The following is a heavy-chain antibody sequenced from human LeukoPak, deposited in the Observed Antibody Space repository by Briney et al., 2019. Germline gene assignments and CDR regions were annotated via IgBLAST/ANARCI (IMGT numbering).Heavy chain of an antibody. CDR1: GFTFRNSA. CDR2: ISGSGGST. CDR3: AKDSGAASDFDAFAV. Sequence: GGSLTLSCAASGFTFRNSAMNWVRQSTGKGLEWVSGISGSGGSTYYEDSVKGWFTISRDNTENTLYLQMNSMRAEDSAVYYCAKDSGAASDFDAFAVWGQGTMVAVSS. V-gene: IGHV3-23*01. D-gene: IGHD6-13*01. J-gene: IGHJ3*01.